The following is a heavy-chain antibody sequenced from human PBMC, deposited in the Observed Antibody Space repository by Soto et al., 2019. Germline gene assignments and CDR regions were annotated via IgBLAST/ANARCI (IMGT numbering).Heavy chain of an antibody. J-gene: IGHJ4*02. CDR2: ISAYNGNT. D-gene: IGHD2-2*01. CDR1: GYTLTSYG. V-gene: IGHV1-18*01. CDR3: ARDQDIVLVPATRAVY. Sequence: GASVKVSCKASGYTLTSYGISWVRQAPGQGPEWMGWISAYNGNTNYAQKLQGRVTMTTDTSTSTAYMELRSLRSDDTAVYYCARDQDIVLVPATRAVYWGQGTLVTVSS.